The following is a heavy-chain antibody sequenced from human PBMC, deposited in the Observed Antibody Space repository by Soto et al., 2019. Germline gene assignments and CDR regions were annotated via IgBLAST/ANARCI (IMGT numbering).Heavy chain of an antibody. D-gene: IGHD6-13*01. CDR2: IYYSGST. CDR1: GGSISSSSYY. V-gene: IGHV4-39*01. J-gene: IGHJ6*02. CDR3: ASPYGSSWSDYYYYGMDV. Sequence: QLQLQESGPGLVKPSETLSLTCTVSGGSISSSSYYWGWIRQPPGKGLEWIGSIYYSGSTYYNPSLKSRVTISVDTSKNQFSLKLSSVTAADTAVYYCASPYGSSWSDYYYYGMDVWGQGTTVTVSS.